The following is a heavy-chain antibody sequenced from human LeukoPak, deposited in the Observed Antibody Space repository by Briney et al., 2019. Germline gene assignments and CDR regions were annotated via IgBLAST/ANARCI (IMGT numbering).Heavy chain of an antibody. CDR2: ISWNSGST. Sequence: GGSLRLSCAASGFTFDDYAMHWVRQAPGKGLEWVSGISWNSGSTYYADSVKGRFTISRDNSKNSLYLQMNSLRTEDTALYYCAKKGYGGNSGGAYFDSWGQGTLVTVSS. D-gene: IGHD4-23*01. V-gene: IGHV3-43*02. J-gene: IGHJ4*02. CDR3: AKKGYGGNSGGAYFDS. CDR1: GFTFDDYA.